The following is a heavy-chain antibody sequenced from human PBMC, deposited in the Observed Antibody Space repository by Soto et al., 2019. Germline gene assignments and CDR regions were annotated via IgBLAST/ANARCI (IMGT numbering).Heavy chain of an antibody. J-gene: IGHJ4*02. CDR3: ARSPGSGDYVDY. V-gene: IGHV4-61*01. D-gene: IGHD4-17*01. CDR1: GGSVSSDSYY. Sequence: QLQLQESGPRLVQPSETLSLTCSVSGGSVSSDSYYWSGIRQPPGAGLEWIGYIYFSGTTNYNPSLESRVTILVDSSKNQFSLKLSSVTAADTAVYYCARSPGSGDYVDYWGQGTLVAVSS. CDR2: IYFSGTT.